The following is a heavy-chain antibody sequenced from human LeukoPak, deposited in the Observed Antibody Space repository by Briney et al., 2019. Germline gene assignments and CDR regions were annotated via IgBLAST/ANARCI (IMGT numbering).Heavy chain of an antibody. D-gene: IGHD6-13*01. Sequence: SETASLTCIVSGGSISGSYWSWIRQPPGKGLEWIGYVYYRGNTNYNPSLKSRVTISVDMSKNQFSLKLRSVTAADTAVYYCASGGLAAAGSLDYWGQGTLVTVSS. J-gene: IGHJ4*02. CDR1: GGSISGSY. V-gene: IGHV4-59*12. CDR2: VYYRGNT. CDR3: ASGGLAAAGSLDY.